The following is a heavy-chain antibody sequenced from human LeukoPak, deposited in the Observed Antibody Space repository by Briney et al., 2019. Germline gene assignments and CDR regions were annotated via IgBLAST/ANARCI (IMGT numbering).Heavy chain of an antibody. V-gene: IGHV3-43*01. CDR3: AKSSGLAVAGHFDY. J-gene: IGHJ4*02. Sequence: GGSLRLSCAASGFTFDDYTMHWVRQAPGKGLEWVSLISWDGGSTYYADSVKGRFTISRDNSKNFLYLQMNSLRTEDTALYYCAKSSGLAVAGHFDYWGQGTLVTVSS. D-gene: IGHD6-19*01. CDR2: ISWDGGST. CDR1: GFTFDDYT.